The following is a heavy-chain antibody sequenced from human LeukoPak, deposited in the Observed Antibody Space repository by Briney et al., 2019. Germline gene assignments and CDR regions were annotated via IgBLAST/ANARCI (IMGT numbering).Heavy chain of an antibody. J-gene: IGHJ3*02. V-gene: IGHV3-30-3*01. D-gene: IGHD1-26*01. CDR1: GFTFSSYA. CDR3: ARRRIVGSIDDAFDI. Sequence: PGGSLRLSCAASGFTFSSYAMHWVRQAPGKGLEWAAVISSDGNTQYYADSVEGRFTISRDNSNNTLYLQINSLRADDTAIYYCARRRIVGSIDDAFDIWSQGTMVTLSS. CDR2: ISSDGNTQ.